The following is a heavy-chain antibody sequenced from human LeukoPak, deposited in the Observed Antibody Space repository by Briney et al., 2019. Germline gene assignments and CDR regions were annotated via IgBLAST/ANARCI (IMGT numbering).Heavy chain of an antibody. CDR3: ARERERLTDF. D-gene: IGHD1-26*01. CDR1: GFTFSSYR. V-gene: IGHV3-43*01. J-gene: IGHJ4*02. CDR2: IIYNGDAA. Sequence: GGSLRLSCAASGFTFSSYRMQWVRQAPGKGLEWVSLIIYNGDAAFYADSVRGRFTISRDNSRNSLYLQMNGLRTEDSALYFCARERERLTDFWGQGTLVTVS.